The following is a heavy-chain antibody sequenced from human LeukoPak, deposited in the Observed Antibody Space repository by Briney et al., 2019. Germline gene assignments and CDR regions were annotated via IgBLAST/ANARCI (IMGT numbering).Heavy chain of an antibody. CDR3: AGDGLLPYYYYYYMDV. J-gene: IGHJ6*03. CDR1: GYSITNYA. D-gene: IGHD3-22*01. CDR2: INTNTEKS. V-gene: IGHV7-4-1*02. Sequence: ASVKVSCKASGYSITNYAILWVRQAPGQGLEWMGWINTNTEKSTYAPGFTGRYVFSLDSSVSTAYLQISSLKAEDTAVYYCAGDGLLPYYYYYYMDVWGKGTTVTVSS.